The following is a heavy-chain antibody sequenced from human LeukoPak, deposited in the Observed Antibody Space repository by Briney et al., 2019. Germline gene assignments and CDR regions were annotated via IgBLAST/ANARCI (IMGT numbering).Heavy chain of an antibody. CDR3: AKTSAGVRGGYFDY. V-gene: IGHV3-23*01. J-gene: IGHJ4*02. CDR1: GFTFSSYA. D-gene: IGHD3-10*01. Sequence: GGSLRLSCAASGFTFSSYAMSWVRQAPGKGLEWVSLINDSGGNTYYADSVKGRFTISRDNSKNTLFLQMSSLRAEDTAVYYCAKTSAGVRGGYFDYWGQGTLVTVSS. CDR2: INDSGGNT.